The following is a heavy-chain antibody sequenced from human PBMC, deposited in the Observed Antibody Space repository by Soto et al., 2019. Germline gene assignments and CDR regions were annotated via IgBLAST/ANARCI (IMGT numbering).Heavy chain of an antibody. Sequence: QVQLVESGGGVVQSGRSLRLSCAASGFTFSSYGMHWVRQAPGKGLEWVAVIWYDGSNKYYADSVKGRFTISRDNSKNTLYLQMNSLRAEDTAVYYCARGGDCSGGSCYANYYYYYMDVWGKGTTVTVSS. CDR3: ARGGDCSGGSCYANYYYYYMDV. J-gene: IGHJ6*03. CDR2: IWYDGSNK. V-gene: IGHV3-33*01. D-gene: IGHD2-15*01. CDR1: GFTFSSYG.